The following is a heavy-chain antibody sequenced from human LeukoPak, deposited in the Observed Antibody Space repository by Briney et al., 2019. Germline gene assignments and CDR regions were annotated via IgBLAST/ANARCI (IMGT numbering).Heavy chain of an antibody. CDR3: AREGITGTNVNNWFDP. CDR1: GYTFTDYY. J-gene: IGHJ5*02. D-gene: IGHD1-20*01. CDR2: INPNSGGT. V-gene: IGHV1-2*02. Sequence: ASVKVSCKASGYTFTDYYMHWVRQAPGQGLEWTGWINPNSGGTKYAQKFQGRVTMTRDTSISTAYMEVSRLRSDDTAVYYCAREGITGTNVNNWFDPWGQGTLVTVSS.